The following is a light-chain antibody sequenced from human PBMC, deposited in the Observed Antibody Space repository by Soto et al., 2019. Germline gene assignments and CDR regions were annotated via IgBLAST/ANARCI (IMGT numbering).Light chain of an antibody. CDR2: GTS. Sequence: EIVLTQSPGTLSLSPGERATLSCRASQSVSSSYLAWYQQKPGQAPRLLIYGTSSRATGIPDRFSGSGSGTDFTLTISRLEPEDFAVYYCQQYSSSRTFGPWTKVEIK. CDR1: QSVSSSY. CDR3: QQYSSSRT. J-gene: IGKJ1*01. V-gene: IGKV3-20*01.